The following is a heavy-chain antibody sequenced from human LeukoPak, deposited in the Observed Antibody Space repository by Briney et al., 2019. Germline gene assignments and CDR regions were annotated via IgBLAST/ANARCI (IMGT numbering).Heavy chain of an antibody. Sequence: SVKVSCKASGGTFSSYAISWVRQAPGQGLEWMGVIIPIFGTANYAQKFQGRVTITADQSTSTAYMELSSLRSEDTAVYYCAAADYYDSSGYYPYAFHIWGQGTMVTVSS. CDR2: IIPIFGTA. J-gene: IGHJ3*02. D-gene: IGHD3-22*01. V-gene: IGHV1-69*13. CDR1: GGTFSSYA. CDR3: AAADYYDSSGYYPYAFHI.